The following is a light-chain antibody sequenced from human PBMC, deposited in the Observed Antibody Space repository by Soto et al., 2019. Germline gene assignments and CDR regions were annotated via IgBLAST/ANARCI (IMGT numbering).Light chain of an antibody. CDR1: SSDVGGYNY. V-gene: IGLV2-14*01. Sequence: QSALTQPASVSWSPGQSITISCTGTSSDVGGYNYVSWYQQHPGKAPKLMIYEVSNRPSGVSNRFSGSKSGNTASLTISGLQAEDEADSYCSSYTSSSTLGVFGGGTKLTVL. CDR2: EVS. CDR3: SSYTSSSTLGV. J-gene: IGLJ3*02.